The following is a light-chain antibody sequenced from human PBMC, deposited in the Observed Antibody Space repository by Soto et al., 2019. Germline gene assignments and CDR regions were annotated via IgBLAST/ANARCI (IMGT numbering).Light chain of an antibody. V-gene: IGKV3-15*01. CDR3: QHYNNWPPYT. Sequence: EIVMTQSPATLSVSPGERATLSCRASQSVSSNLAWYQQKPGQAPRLLIYGAATRATGIPARFSGSGSGTEFTLTISSLQSEDFALYYCQHYNNWPPYTLGQGTKLEIK. CDR2: GAA. J-gene: IGKJ2*01. CDR1: QSVSSN.